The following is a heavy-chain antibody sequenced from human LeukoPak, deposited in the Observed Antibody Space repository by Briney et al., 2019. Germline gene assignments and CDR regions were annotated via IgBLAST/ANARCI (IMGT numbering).Heavy chain of an antibody. CDR2: INAGNGNT. J-gene: IGHJ4*02. CDR3: ARGIGYYYGSGSYYNGAPNLDY. CDR1: GYTFTSYA. V-gene: IGHV1-3*01. D-gene: IGHD3-10*01. Sequence: GASVKVSCKASGYTFTSYAMHWVRQAPGQRLEWMGWINAGNGNTKYSQKFQGRVTITRDTSASTAYMELSSLRSEDTAVYYCARGIGYYYGSGSYYNGAPNLDYWGQGTLVTVSS.